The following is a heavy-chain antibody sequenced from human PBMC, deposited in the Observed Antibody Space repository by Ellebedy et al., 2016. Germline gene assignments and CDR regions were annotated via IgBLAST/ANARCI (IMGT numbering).Heavy chain of an antibody. Sequence: GESLKISXAVSGFTFTDAWMSWVRQAPGKGLEWVSGISGSGSGTDYADSGKGRFTISRDNSKNTLYLQMNSLSAEDTAVYYCAKRLDIAAAHDAFDMWGQGTMVTVSS. CDR2: ISGSGSGT. CDR3: AKRLDIAAAHDAFDM. J-gene: IGHJ3*02. V-gene: IGHV3-23*01. CDR1: GFTFTDAW. D-gene: IGHD6-13*01.